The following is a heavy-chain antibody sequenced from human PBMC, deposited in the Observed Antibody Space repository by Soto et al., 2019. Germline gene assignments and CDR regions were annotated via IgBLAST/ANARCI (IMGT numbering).Heavy chain of an antibody. CDR1: GFTFSSYG. V-gene: IGHV3-30*18. J-gene: IGHJ4*02. D-gene: IGHD3-9*01. CDR3: AKSGLVIDY. CDR2: ISYDGSNK. Sequence: QVQLVESGGGVVQPGRSLRLSCAASGFTFSSYGMHWVRQAPGKGLEWVAVISYDGSNKYYADSVKGRFTISRDNSKNTLYVQMNSLGAEDTAVYYCAKSGLVIDYWGQGTLVTVSS.